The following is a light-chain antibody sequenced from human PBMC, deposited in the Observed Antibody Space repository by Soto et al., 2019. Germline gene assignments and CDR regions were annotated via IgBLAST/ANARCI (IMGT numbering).Light chain of an antibody. V-gene: IGLV2-23*02. CDR1: SSDVGSYNL. CDR2: EVS. J-gene: IGLJ1*01. CDR3: CSYAGSSTYD. Sequence: QSVLTQPASVSGSPGQSITISCTGTSSDVGSYNLVSWYQQRPGKAPKVMIYEVSKRPSGVPNRFSGSKSGNTASLTISGLQAEDEADYYCCSYAGSSTYDFGTGTKVTVL.